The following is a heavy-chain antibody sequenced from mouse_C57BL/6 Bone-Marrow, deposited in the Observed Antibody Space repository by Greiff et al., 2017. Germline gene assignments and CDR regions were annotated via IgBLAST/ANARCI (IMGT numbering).Heavy chain of an antibody. CDR1: GFSINSDCY. CDR2: TFYSGIT. V-gene: IGHV3-3*01. CDR3: AREEYYGSPLDY. D-gene: IGHD1-1*01. J-gene: IGHJ2*01. Sequence: EVQLQQSGPSLVRPSQTLSLTCTATGFSINSDCYWIWIRQFPGNKLEYIGYTFYSGITYYNPSLESRTYITRDTSKNQFSLKLSSVTTEDTATYYCAREEYYGSPLDYWGQGTTLTVSS.